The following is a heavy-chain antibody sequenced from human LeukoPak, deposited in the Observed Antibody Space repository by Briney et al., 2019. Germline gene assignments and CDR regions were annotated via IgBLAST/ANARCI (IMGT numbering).Heavy chain of an antibody. J-gene: IGHJ4*02. Sequence: GGSLRLSCAASGFTFSSYAMSWVRQAPGKGLEWVSSISGRGDSTYYADSVKGRFTISRDNSKSTLYLQMNSLRADDTAVYYCAKDGGNIVVVVAAMHYWGQGTLVTVSS. D-gene: IGHD2-15*01. CDR1: GFTFSSYA. CDR2: ISGRGDST. CDR3: AKDGGNIVVVVAAMHY. V-gene: IGHV3-23*01.